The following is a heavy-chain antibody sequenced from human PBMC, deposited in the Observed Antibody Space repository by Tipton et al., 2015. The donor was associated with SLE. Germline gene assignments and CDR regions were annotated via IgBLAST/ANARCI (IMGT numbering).Heavy chain of an antibody. CDR2: IYTSGST. CDR1: GGSISSGSYY. CDR3: ARLPCRDGYNRQMDY. Sequence: TLSLTCTVSGGSISSGSYYWSWIRQPAGKGLEWIGHIYTSGSTNYNPSLKSRVTISVDTSKNQFSLKLSSVTAADTAVYYCARLPCRDGYNRQMDYWGQGTLVTVSS. D-gene: IGHD5-24*01. V-gene: IGHV4-61*09. J-gene: IGHJ4*02.